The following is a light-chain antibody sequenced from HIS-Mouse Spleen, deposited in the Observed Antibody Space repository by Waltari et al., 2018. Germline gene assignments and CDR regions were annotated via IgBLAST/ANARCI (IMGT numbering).Light chain of an antibody. Sequence: DIQLTQSPSFLSASVGDRVTITCRASQGISSYLAWYQQKPGKAPKLLIYAASTLQRGVPSRFSGSGSGTEFTLTISSLQPEDFATYYCQQLNSYLFGGGTKVEIK. CDR2: AAS. CDR1: QGISSY. V-gene: IGKV1-9*01. J-gene: IGKJ4*01. CDR3: QQLNSYL.